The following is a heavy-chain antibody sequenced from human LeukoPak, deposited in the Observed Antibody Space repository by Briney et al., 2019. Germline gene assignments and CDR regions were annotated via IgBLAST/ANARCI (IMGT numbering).Heavy chain of an antibody. Sequence: SETLSLTCAVYGGSFSGYYWSWIRQPPGKGLEWIGEINHSGSTYYNPSLKSRVTISVDRSKNQFSLKLSSVTAADTAVYYCARGWATVTTGGFDYWGQGTLVTVSS. CDR1: GGSFSGYY. CDR2: INHSGST. D-gene: IGHD4-17*01. V-gene: IGHV4-34*01. CDR3: ARGWATVTTGGFDY. J-gene: IGHJ4*02.